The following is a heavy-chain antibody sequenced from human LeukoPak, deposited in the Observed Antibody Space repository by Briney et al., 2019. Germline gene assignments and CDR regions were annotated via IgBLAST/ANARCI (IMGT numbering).Heavy chain of an antibody. V-gene: IGHV1-69*13. CDR2: IISIFGTA. D-gene: IGHD1-26*01. CDR3: ARGRVGATLTTFDY. J-gene: IGHJ4*02. Sequence: ASVKVSCKASGYTFTSYGISWVRQAPGQGLEWMGGIISIFGTANYAQKFQGRVTITADESTSTAYMELSSLRSEDTAVYYCARGRVGATLTTFDYWGQGTLVTVSS. CDR1: GYTFTSYG.